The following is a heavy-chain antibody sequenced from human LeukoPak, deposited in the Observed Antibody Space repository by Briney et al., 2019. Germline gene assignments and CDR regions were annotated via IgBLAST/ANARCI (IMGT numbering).Heavy chain of an antibody. J-gene: IGHJ5*02. V-gene: IGHV1-18*01. CDR2: ISAYNGNT. CDR1: GYTFTSYG. CDR3: ARARRCSSTSCYGNWFDP. D-gene: IGHD2-2*01. Sequence: GASVKVSCKASGYTFTSYGISWVRQAPGQGLDWMGWISAYNGNTNYAQKLQGRVTMTTDTSTSTAYMELRSLRPDDTAVYYCARARRCSSTSCYGNWFDPWGQGTLVTVPS.